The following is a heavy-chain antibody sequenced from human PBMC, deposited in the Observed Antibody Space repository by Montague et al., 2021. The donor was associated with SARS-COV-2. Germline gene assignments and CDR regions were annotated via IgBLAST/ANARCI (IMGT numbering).Heavy chain of an antibody. CDR1: GDSVSSNSAA. Sequence: CAISGDSVSSNSAAWNWIRQSPSGGLEWLGRTYYRSKWYTDYAPSVKTRITITPDTSNNQFSLHLNSVTPGDTAVYYCAREGTVPGPRGIYFDDWGQGNLVTVSS. J-gene: IGHJ4*02. D-gene: IGHD1-1*01. V-gene: IGHV6-1*01. CDR2: TYYRSKWYT. CDR3: AREGTVPGPRGIYFDD.